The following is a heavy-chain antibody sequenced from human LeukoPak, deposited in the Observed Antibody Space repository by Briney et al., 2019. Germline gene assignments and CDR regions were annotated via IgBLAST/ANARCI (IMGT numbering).Heavy chain of an antibody. J-gene: IGHJ5*02. D-gene: IGHD1-7*01. V-gene: IGHV1-69*01. Sequence: SVKVSCKASGGTFSSYAISWVRQAPGQGLEWMGGIIPIFGTANYAQRFQGRVTITADESTSTAYMELSSLRSEDTAVYYCARDRRRGTTNWFDPWGQGTLVTVSS. CDR1: GGTFSSYA. CDR2: IIPIFGTA. CDR3: ARDRRRGTTNWFDP.